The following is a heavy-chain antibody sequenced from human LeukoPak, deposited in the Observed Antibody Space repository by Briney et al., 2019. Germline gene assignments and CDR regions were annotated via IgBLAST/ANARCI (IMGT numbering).Heavy chain of an antibody. CDR1: GLTFRNYG. D-gene: IGHD3-16*01. V-gene: IGHV3-7*03. CDR3: ANGGGGF. J-gene: IGHJ4*02. CDR2: MREDGGQE. Sequence: GGSLRLSCVGFGLTFRNYGMNWVRQAPGTGLEWVAGMREDGGQEYYVDSVRGRFTISRDNSKKTVYLQMNSLRVEDTAVYYCANGGGGFWGQETLVTVSS.